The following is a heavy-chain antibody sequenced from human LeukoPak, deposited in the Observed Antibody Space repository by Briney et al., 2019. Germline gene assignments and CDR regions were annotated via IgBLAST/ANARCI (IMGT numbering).Heavy chain of an antibody. CDR3: VRGVGYCGSTSCYYYYGMDV. J-gene: IGHJ6*02. CDR1: GGSFSGYY. D-gene: IGHD2-2*01. CDR2: INHSGST. Sequence: SETLSLTCAVYGGSFSGYYWSWIRQPPGKGLEWIGEINHSGSTNYNPSLKSRVTISVDTSKNQFSLKLSSVTAADTAVYYCVRGVGYCGSTSCYYYYGMDVWGQGTTVTVSS. V-gene: IGHV4-34*01.